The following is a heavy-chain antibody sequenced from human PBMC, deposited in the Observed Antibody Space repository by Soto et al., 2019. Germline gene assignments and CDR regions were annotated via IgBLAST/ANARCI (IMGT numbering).Heavy chain of an antibody. V-gene: IGHV1-46*01. CDR2: VNPHGGST. Sequence: VKVSCKASEDTFTSYYLNWVRQAPGQGLEWMGVVNPHGGSTKYAQKFQGRVTMTRDTSRSTVYMELRSLRSDDTAIYYCARSSGGNFGIIIEGSNWFDPWGQGTLVTVSS. CDR1: EDTFTSYY. J-gene: IGHJ5*02. D-gene: IGHD3-3*01. CDR3: ARSSGGNFGIIIEGSNWFDP.